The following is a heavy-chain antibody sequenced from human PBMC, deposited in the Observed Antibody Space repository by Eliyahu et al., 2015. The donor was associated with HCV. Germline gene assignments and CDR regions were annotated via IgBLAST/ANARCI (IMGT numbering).Heavy chain of an antibody. CDR2: ISGSGGST. V-gene: IGHV3-23*01. Sequence: SYAMSWVRQAPGKGLEWVSAISGSGGSTYYADSVKGRFTISRDNSKNTLYLQMNSLRAEDTAVYYCATLSLWFREFDGMDVWGQGTTVTVSS. CDR1: SYA. D-gene: IGHD3-10*01. J-gene: IGHJ6*02. CDR3: ATLSLWFREFDGMDV.